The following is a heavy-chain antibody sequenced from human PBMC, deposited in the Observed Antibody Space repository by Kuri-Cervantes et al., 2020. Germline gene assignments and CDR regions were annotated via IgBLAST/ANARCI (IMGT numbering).Heavy chain of an antibody. Sequence: LSLTCAASGFTFSSYGMHWVRQAPGKGLEWVAVISYDGSNKYYADSVKGRFTISRDNSKNTLFLQMNTLRAEDTAVYYCAKDMAYWGQGTTVTVSS. D-gene: IGHD3-10*01. CDR1: GFTFSSYG. CDR2: ISYDGSNK. CDR3: AKDMAY. J-gene: IGHJ6*01. V-gene: IGHV3-33*05.